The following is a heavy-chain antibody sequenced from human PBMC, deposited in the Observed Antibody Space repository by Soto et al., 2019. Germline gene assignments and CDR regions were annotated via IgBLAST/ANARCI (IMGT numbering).Heavy chain of an antibody. J-gene: IGHJ4*02. CDR3: TTGLSNGYYNFDY. Sequence: HLVESGGGLIKPGGSLRLSCAASGFTFSNVWMSWVRQAPGKGLEWVGRIKGEADGGTTDYAAPVKGRITISRDHSKDTLYLQMNSLKTEDTAVYYCTTGLSNGYYNFDYWGQGTPVTVSS. V-gene: IGHV3-15*01. CDR2: IKGEADGGTT. CDR1: GFTFSNVW. D-gene: IGHD3-22*01.